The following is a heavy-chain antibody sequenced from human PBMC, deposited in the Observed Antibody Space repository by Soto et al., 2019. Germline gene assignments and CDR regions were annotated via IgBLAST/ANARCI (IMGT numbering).Heavy chain of an antibody. V-gene: IGHV3-23*01. CDR3: AKDTSVYDFWSGDLDY. CDR2: ISGSGGST. J-gene: IGHJ4*02. Sequence: PGGSLRLSCAASGFTFSSYAMSWVRQAPGKVLEWVSAISGSGGSTYYADSVKGRFTISRDNSKNTLYLQMNSLRAEDTAVYYCAKDTSVYDFWSGDLDYWGQGTLVTVSS. D-gene: IGHD3-3*01. CDR1: GFTFSSYA.